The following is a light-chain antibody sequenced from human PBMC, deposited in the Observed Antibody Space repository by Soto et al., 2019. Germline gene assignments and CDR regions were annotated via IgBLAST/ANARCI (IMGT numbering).Light chain of an antibody. V-gene: IGKV3-15*01. CDR3: QQYNNWPPWT. CDR1: QRVSSN. J-gene: IGKJ1*01. CDR2: GAS. Sequence: EIVMTQSPATLSVSPGERATLSCRASQRVSSNLAWYQQKPGQAPRLLIYGASTRATGIPARFSGSGSETEFTLTFSRLQSEDFAVYYCQQYNNWPPWTFGQGTKVEIK.